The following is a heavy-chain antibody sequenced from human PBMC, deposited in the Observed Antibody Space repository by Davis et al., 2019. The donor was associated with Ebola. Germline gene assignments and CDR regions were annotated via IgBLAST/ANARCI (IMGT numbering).Heavy chain of an antibody. CDR3: AKIGGTVGYFDY. CDR2: ITNNGGST. D-gene: IGHD1-26*01. V-gene: IGHV3-64*04. J-gene: IGHJ4*02. CDR1: GFMFSSYA. Sequence: PGGSLRLSCSVSGFMFSSYAMHWVRQAPGKGLQYVSGITNNGGSTYYADSVKGRFIISRDNSKNTLYLQMNSLRAEDTAVYYCAKIGGTVGYFDYWGQGTLVTVSS.